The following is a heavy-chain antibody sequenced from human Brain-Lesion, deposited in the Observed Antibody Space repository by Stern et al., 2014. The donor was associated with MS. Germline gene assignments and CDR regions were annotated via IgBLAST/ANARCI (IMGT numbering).Heavy chain of an antibody. Sequence: QLVQSGAEVKKPGASVKVSCKVSGYTLTELSMHWVRQAPRKGLEWMGGFHPEDGETIYAQKFQGRVTMTEDTSTDTAYMELSSLRSEDTAVYYCATLSPGAGGNYYRHFDYWGQGTLVTVSS. CDR3: ATLSPGAGGNYYRHFDY. V-gene: IGHV1-24*01. J-gene: IGHJ4*02. CDR1: GYTLTELS. CDR2: FHPEDGET. D-gene: IGHD1-26*01.